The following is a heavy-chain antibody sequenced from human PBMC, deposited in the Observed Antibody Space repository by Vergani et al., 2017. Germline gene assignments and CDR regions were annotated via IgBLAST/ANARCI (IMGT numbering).Heavy chain of an antibody. J-gene: IGHJ4*02. Sequence: VQLVESGGGVVQPGRSLRLSCAASGFTFSSYAMHWVRQAPGKGLEWVAVISYDGSNKYYADSVKGRFTISRDNSKNTLYLQMNSLRAEDTAVYYCARDDYYDSSGYYYFGFHFDYWGQGTLVTVSS. V-gene: IGHV3-30*04. D-gene: IGHD3-22*01. CDR2: ISYDGSNK. CDR1: GFTFSSYA. CDR3: ARDDYYDSSGYYYFGFHFDY.